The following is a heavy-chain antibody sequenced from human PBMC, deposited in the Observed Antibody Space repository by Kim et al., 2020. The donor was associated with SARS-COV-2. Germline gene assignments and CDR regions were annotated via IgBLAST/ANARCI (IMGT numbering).Heavy chain of an antibody. Sequence: GGSLRLSCAASGFTFSYYWMHWVRQTPGKGLVWVSHINSDGSSTSYADSVKGQFTISRDNAKNTLYLQMNSLRAEDTALYYCARDRGYSYGYSFDYWGQGTLLTVSS. D-gene: IGHD5-18*01. J-gene: IGHJ4*02. CDR3: ARDRGYSYGYSFDY. CDR2: INSDGSST. CDR1: GFTFSYYW. V-gene: IGHV3-74*01.